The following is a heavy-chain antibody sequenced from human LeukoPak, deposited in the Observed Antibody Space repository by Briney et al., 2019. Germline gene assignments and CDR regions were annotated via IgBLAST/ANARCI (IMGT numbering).Heavy chain of an antibody. CDR2: IYNSGST. J-gene: IGHJ3*02. V-gene: IGHV4-59*01. CDR1: GGSISSYY. Sequence: SETLPLTCTVSGGSISSYYWSWIRQPPGKGLEWIGYIYNSGSTNYNPSLKSRVTISVDTSKNQFSLKLSSVTAADTAVYYCARSDYYGSAPGAFDIWGQGTMVTVSS. D-gene: IGHD3-10*01. CDR3: ARSDYYGSAPGAFDI.